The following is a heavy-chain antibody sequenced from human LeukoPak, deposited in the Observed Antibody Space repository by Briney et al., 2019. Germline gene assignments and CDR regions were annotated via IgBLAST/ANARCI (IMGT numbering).Heavy chain of an antibody. V-gene: IGHV3-21*01. J-gene: IGHJ4*02. Sequence: GGSLRLSCAASGFTFSSYSMNWVRQAPGKGLEWASSISSSSYIYYADSVKGRFTISRDNAKNSLYLQMNSLRAEDTAVYYCARSKVSCSDYWGQGTLVTVSS. D-gene: IGHD2-2*01. CDR2: ISSSSYI. CDR3: ARSKVSCSDY. CDR1: GFTFSSYS.